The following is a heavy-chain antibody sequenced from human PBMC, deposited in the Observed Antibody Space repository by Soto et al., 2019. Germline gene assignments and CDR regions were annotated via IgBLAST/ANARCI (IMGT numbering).Heavy chain of an antibody. CDR1: GGLFSSYP. CDR2: IIPVFQTA. CDR3: ARGGYFDSSNYLAY. Sequence: SVKVSCKASGGLFSSYPISWVRQVPGQGLEWMGGIIPVFQTAYYTQRFQGRVTITADESTNTAYMELSSLRSEDTAVYYCARGGYFDSSNYLAYWGLGTLVTVSS. V-gene: IGHV1-69*13. J-gene: IGHJ4*02. D-gene: IGHD3-22*01.